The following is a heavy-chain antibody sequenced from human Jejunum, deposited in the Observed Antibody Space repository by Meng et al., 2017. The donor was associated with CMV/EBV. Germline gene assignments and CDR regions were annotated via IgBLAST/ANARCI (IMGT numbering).Heavy chain of an antibody. Sequence: VAYGFTFSPYWMGWVRQNAWKGLGWVANINQDGSEESYVGSVKGRFTISRDKAKNSLYLQMNSLRAEDTAVYYCARGGGNTRFDYWGQGTLVTVSS. CDR2: INQDGSEE. CDR1: GFTFSPYW. J-gene: IGHJ4*02. D-gene: IGHD3-16*01. V-gene: IGHV3-7*01. CDR3: ARGGGNTRFDY.